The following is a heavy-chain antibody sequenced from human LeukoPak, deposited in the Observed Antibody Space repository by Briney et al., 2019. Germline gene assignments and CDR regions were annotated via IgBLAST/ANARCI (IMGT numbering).Heavy chain of an antibody. CDR2: ISGNSGVI. V-gene: IGHV3-9*01. Sequence: GGSLRLSCAASGFTFDDYVMHWVRQAPGKGLGWVSGISGNSGVIGYADSVKGRFTISRDKAKNSLYLQMNSLRAEDTALYYCGKDARFMAAAGTDYYYVMDVWGQRTTVTVSS. CDR3: GKDARFMAAAGTDYYYVMDV. D-gene: IGHD6-13*01. J-gene: IGHJ6*01. CDR1: GFTFDDYV.